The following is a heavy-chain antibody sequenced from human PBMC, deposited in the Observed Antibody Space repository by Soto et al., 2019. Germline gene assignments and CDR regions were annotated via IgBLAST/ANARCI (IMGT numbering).Heavy chain of an antibody. CDR2: ISSSSSTI. Sequence: PGGSLRLSCAASGFTFSSYSMNWVRQAPGKGLEWVSYISSSSSTIYYADSVKGRFTISRDNAKNSLYLQLNNLRDEDTAVYYCARGPQYYDILTGFGMDVWGQGTTVTVSS. D-gene: IGHD3-9*01. J-gene: IGHJ6*02. V-gene: IGHV3-48*02. CDR1: GFTFSSYS. CDR3: ARGPQYYDILTGFGMDV.